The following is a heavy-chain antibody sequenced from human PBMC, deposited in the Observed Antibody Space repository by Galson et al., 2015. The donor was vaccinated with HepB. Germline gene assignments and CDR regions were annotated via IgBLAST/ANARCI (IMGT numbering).Heavy chain of an antibody. CDR1: GGSISSYY. D-gene: IGHD3-9*01. J-gene: IGHJ6*02. Sequence: TLSLTCTVSGGSISSYYWSWIRQPPGKGLEWIGYIYYSGSTNYNPSLKSRVTISVDTSKNQFSLKLSSVTAADTAVYYCARGLFTSSPNYYYYYGMDVWGQGTTVTVSS. CDR2: IYYSGST. V-gene: IGHV4-59*01. CDR3: ARGLFTSSPNYYYYYGMDV.